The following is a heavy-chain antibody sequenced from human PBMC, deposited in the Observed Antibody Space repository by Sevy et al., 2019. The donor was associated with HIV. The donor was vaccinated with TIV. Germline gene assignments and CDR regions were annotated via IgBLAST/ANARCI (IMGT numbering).Heavy chain of an antibody. CDR1: GFTFSSYA. CDR3: AKVMSAAGYYFDY. Sequence: GGSLRLSCAASGFTFSSYAMSWVRQAPGKGLEWVSAISGSGGSTYYADSVKSRFTISRDNSKKTLYLQMNSLRAEDTALYYCAKVMSAAGYYFDYWGQGTLVTVSS. CDR2: ISGSGGST. J-gene: IGHJ4*02. D-gene: IGHD6-13*01. V-gene: IGHV3-23*01.